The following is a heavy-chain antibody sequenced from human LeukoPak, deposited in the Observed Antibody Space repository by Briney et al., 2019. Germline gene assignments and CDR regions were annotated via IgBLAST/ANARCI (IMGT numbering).Heavy chain of an antibody. J-gene: IGHJ4*02. D-gene: IGHD2-15*01. CDR2: ITSEGSST. Sequence: GVSLRLSCAASGFTFSSYWMHWVRQVPGKGLVWVSRITSEGSSTSYADSVKGRFTISRDNAKNTLYLQMNSLRAGDTAVYYCARGSSVVALDWGQGTLVTVSS. CDR3: ARGSSVVALD. V-gene: IGHV3-74*01. CDR1: GFTFSSYW.